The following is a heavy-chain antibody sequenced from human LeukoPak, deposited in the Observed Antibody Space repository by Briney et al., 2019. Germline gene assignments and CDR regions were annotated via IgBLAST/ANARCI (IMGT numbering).Heavy chain of an antibody. CDR2: ISGSGGST. J-gene: IGHJ4*02. V-gene: IGHV3-23*01. CDR1: GFTFSNFL. Sequence: HPGGSLRLSCAASGFTFSNFLMTWVRQAPGKGLEWVSAISGSGGSTYYADSVKGRFTISRDNSKNTLYLQMNSLRAEDTAVYYCAKGSPLGGWGQGTLVTVSS. CDR3: AKGSPLGG. D-gene: IGHD1-26*01.